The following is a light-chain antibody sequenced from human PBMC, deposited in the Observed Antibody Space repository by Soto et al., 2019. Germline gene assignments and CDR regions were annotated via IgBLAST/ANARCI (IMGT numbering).Light chain of an antibody. CDR3: HQRRNSIP. CDR1: QSIGSY. J-gene: IGKJ5*01. Sequence: EIVLTQSPVTLSLSLGERVTLSCRASQSIGSYLGWLQQKPGQAPRLLIYDASKRATGIPGRCSGSGSVTDFTLTISSLEPEDFAVYYCHQRRNSIPFGQGTRLEIK. CDR2: DAS. V-gene: IGKV3-11*01.